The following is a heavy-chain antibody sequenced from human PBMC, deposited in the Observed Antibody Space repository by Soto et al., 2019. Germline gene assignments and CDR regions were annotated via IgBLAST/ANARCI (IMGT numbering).Heavy chain of an antibody. J-gene: IGHJ6*03. D-gene: IGHD3-22*01. Sequence: QITLKESGPTLVNPTQTLTLTCTFSGSSLTTYGVGVGWIRQPPGKSLEWLALIFWDDDGRYTPSLKNRVTITKDTSKNQVVVKMTDMGPLDTATYYCVHSMILGGNYYYYYMDVWGEGTTVTVSS. CDR1: GSSLTTYGVG. CDR2: IFWDDDG. CDR3: VHSMILGGNYYYYYMDV. V-gene: IGHV2-5*02.